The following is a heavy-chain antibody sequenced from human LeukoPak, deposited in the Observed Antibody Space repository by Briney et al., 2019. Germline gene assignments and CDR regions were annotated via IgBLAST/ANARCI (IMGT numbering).Heavy chain of an antibody. V-gene: IGHV3-23*01. CDR3: ANSAHFYYDSSGPVRAFDI. J-gene: IGHJ3*02. D-gene: IGHD3-22*01. CDR2: ISGSGGST. CDR1: GFTFASYA. Sequence: PGGSLRLSCAASGFTFASYAMNWVRQAPGKGLEWVSAISGSGGSTYYADSVKGRFTISRDNSKNTLYLQMNSLRAEDTAVYYCANSAHFYYDSSGPVRAFDIWGQGTMVTVSS.